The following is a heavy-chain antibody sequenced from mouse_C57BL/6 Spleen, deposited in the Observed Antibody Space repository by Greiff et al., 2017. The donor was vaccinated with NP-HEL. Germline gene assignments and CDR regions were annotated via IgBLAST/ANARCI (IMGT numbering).Heavy chain of an antibody. D-gene: IGHD4-1*01. CDR3: ASRTGTPYYAMDY. Sequence: VQLKESGPGLVKPSQSLSLTCSVTGYSITSGYYWNWLRQFPGNKLEWMGYISYDGSNNYNPSLQNRISLTRDTSKNQFFLKLNSVTTEDTATYYCASRTGTPYYAMDYWGQGTSVTVSS. J-gene: IGHJ4*01. CDR1: GYSITSGYY. CDR2: ISYDGSN. V-gene: IGHV3-6*01.